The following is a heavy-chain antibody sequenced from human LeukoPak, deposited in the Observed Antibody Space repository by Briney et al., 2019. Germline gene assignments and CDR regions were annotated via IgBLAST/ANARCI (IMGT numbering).Heavy chain of an antibody. J-gene: IGHJ4*02. Sequence: GGSLRLSCAASGFSFSSYWMSWVRQAPGKGLEWVANIKQDGSDKYYLTSMRGRFTISRDNAKNSLFLQMNSLRVEDTAVYYCARGGGHLDCWGQGTLVTVSS. CDR3: ARGGGHLDC. CDR1: GFSFSSYW. D-gene: IGHD4-23*01. CDR2: IKQDGSDK. V-gene: IGHV3-7*03.